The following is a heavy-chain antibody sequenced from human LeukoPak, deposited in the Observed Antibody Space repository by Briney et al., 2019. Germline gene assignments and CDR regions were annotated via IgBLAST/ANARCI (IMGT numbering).Heavy chain of an antibody. J-gene: IGHJ5*02. CDR2: IYYSGST. CDR1: GDSISSYY. CDR3: AREGYYDSRGYPGPYNWFDP. D-gene: IGHD3-22*01. V-gene: IGHV4-59*01. Sequence: SETLSLTCTVSGDSISSYYWSWIRQPPGKGLEWIGYIYYSGSTNYNPSLKSRVTISVDTSKNQFSLKLSSVTAADTAVYYCAREGYYDSRGYPGPYNWFDPWGQGTLVTVSS.